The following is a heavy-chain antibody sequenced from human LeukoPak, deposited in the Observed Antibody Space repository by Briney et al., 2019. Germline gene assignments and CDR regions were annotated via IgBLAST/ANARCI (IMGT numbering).Heavy chain of an antibody. CDR3: ARDEAAAGTFQH. CDR2: IYYSGST. D-gene: IGHD6-13*01. CDR1: GGSISSGGYY. V-gene: IGHV4-31*03. Sequence: SQTLSLTCTVSGGSISSGGYYWSWTRQHPGKGLEWIGYIYYSGSTYYNPSLKSRVTISVDTSKNQFSLKLSSVTAADTAVYYCARDEAAAGTFQHWGQGTLVTVSS. J-gene: IGHJ1*01.